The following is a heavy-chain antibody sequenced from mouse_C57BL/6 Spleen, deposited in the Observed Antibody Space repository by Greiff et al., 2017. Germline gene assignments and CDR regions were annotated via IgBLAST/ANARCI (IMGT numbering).Heavy chain of an antibody. CDR3: ASRGSVDY. J-gene: IGHJ2*01. CDR2: IDPSDSYT. V-gene: IGHV1-50*01. Sequence: QVHVKQPGAELVKPGASVKLSCKASGYTFTSYWMQWVKQRPGQGLEWIGEIDPSDSYTNYNQKFKGKATLTVDTSSSTAYMQLSSLTSEDSAVYYCASRGSVDYWGQGTTLTVSS. CDR1: GYTFTSYW. D-gene: IGHD3-3*01.